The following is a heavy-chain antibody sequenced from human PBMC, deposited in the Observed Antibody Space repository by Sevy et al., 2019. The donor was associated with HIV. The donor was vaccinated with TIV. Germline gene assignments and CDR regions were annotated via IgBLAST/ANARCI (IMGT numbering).Heavy chain of an antibody. Sequence: GGSLRLSCAASEFSFSSYSMNWVRQAPGQGPEWVSYISSSSSTMYYADSVKGRFTISRDNAKNSLYLQMNTLRAEDKAVYYCSRTKSNTAMVSSDYWGQGTLVTVSS. CDR1: EFSFSSYS. CDR2: ISSSSSTM. J-gene: IGHJ4*02. V-gene: IGHV3-48*01. CDR3: SRTKSNTAMVSSDY. D-gene: IGHD5-18*01.